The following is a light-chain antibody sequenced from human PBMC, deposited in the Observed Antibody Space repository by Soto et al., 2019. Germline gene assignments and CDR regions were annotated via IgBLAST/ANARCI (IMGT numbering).Light chain of an antibody. CDR3: QQYDHLPRT. Sequence: DIQMIQSPSYLSASVGDRVTITCQASQEISNYLNWYQQKPGKAPKLLIYDASNLERGVPSRFSGRGSGTDFTFAISSLQPEDFATYYCQQYDHLPRTFGRGTKVDIK. CDR1: QEISNY. V-gene: IGKV1-33*01. CDR2: DAS. J-gene: IGKJ1*01.